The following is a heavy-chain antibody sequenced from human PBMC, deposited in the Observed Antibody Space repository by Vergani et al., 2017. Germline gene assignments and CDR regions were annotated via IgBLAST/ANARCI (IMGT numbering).Heavy chain of an antibody. Sequence: QVQLVQSGGEVKKPGASVKVSCKASGYTFTGYYMHWVRQAPGQGLEWMGWINPNSGGTNYAQKFQGRVTMTRDTSISTAYMELSRLRSDDTAVYYCARDVHDYGDYGGYFDYWGQGTLVTVSS. V-gene: IGHV1-2*02. CDR2: INPNSGGT. CDR3: ARDVHDYGDYGGYFDY. D-gene: IGHD4-17*01. J-gene: IGHJ4*02. CDR1: GYTFTGYY.